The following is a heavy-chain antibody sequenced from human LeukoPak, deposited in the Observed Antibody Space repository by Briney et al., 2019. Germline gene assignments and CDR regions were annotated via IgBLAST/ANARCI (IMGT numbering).Heavy chain of an antibody. CDR2: IYPGDSDT. CDR1: GYSFTSYW. V-gene: IGHV5-51*01. Sequence: GEAPQISCKGSGYSFTSYWIGWVRQMPGKGLEWMGIIYPGDSDTRYSPSFQGQVTISADKSISTAYLQWSSLKASDTAMYYCARQGWLQYPHYWGQGTLVSVCS. J-gene: IGHJ4*02. D-gene: IGHD5-24*01. CDR3: ARQGWLQYPHY.